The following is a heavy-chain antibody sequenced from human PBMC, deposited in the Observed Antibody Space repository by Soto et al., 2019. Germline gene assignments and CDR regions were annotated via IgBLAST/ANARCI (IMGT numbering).Heavy chain of an antibody. CDR3: AGGGMEGPHYYYYGMDV. CDR2: IIPIFGTA. V-gene: IGHV1-69*01. Sequence: QVQLVQSGAEVKKPGSSVKVSCKASGGTFSSYAISWVRQAPGQGLEWMGGIIPIFGTANYAQKFQGRVTMTADESTSTAYMGLSSLRSEDTAVYYCAGGGMEGPHYYYYGMDVWGQGTTVTVSS. CDR1: GGTFSSYA. J-gene: IGHJ6*02. D-gene: IGHD3-16*01.